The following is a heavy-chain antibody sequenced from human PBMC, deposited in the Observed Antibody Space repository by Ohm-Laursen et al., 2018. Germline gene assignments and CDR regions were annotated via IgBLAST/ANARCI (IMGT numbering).Heavy chain of an antibody. D-gene: IGHD2-15*01. V-gene: IGHV1-69*05. CDR3: VRGCLGGSCYTFDY. CDR1: GDIFSSYA. CDR2: IIPIFGTP. J-gene: IGHJ4*02. Sequence: SVNPFCKAYGDIFSSYATHWVRQAPGHGLEYLGGIIPIFGTPDYAQSFQGRVTITTDDSTNAAYMELSSLRSEDTAIYYCVRGCLGGSCYTFDYWGQGTLLTVSS.